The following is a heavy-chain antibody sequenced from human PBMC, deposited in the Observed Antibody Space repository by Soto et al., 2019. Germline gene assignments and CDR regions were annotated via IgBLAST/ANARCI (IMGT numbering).Heavy chain of an antibody. J-gene: IGHJ4*02. Sequence: QITLKESGPTLVKPTQTLTLTCTFSGFSLSTSGVGVGWIRQPPGKALEWLALIYWDDDKRYSPSLKSRLTITKDTSKNHVVLTMTNMDPVDTATYYCAHSSYWAAARPFDYWGQGTLVTVSS. CDR2: IYWDDDK. V-gene: IGHV2-5*02. D-gene: IGHD6-6*01. CDR1: GFSLSTSGVG. CDR3: AHSSYWAAARPFDY.